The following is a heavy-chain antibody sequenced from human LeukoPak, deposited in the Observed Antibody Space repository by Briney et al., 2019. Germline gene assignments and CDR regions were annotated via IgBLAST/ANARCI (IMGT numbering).Heavy chain of an antibody. D-gene: IGHD5-12*01. Sequence: PSETLSLTCTVSGGSISSSSYHWGWIRQPPGQGLEWIGEINHSGSTNYNPSLKSRVTISVDTSKNQFSLKLSSVTAADTAVYYCARDVATSADGKKNRRYWFDPWGQGTLVTVSS. J-gene: IGHJ5*02. V-gene: IGHV4-39*07. CDR2: INHSGST. CDR3: ARDVATSADGKKNRRYWFDP. CDR1: GGSISSSSYH.